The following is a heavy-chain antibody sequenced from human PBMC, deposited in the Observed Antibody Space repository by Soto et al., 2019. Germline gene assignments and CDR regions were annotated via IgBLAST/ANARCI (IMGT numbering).Heavy chain of an antibody. CDR2: ISYDGSNK. CDR3: ASDWSGGRYYYYGMDV. J-gene: IGHJ6*02. CDR1: GFPFSSYA. D-gene: IGHD3-3*01. V-gene: IGHV3-30-3*01. Sequence: PGGSLRLSCAASGFPFSSYAMHWVRQAPGKGLEWVAVISYDGSNKYYADSVKGRFTISRDNSKNTLYLQMNSLRAEDTAVYYCASDWSGGRYYYYGMDVWGQGTTVTVSS.